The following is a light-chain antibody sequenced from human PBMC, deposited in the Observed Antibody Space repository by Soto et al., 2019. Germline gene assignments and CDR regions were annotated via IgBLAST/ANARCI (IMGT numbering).Light chain of an antibody. Sequence: QSVMTQPPSVSAAPGQKVTISCSGSSSNIGGNSVSWYQQLPGTAPKLLIYDDNKRPSGIPDRFSGSKSGTSATLGITGFQTVDEADYYCVSWESSRSAYVFGTGTKLTVL. J-gene: IGLJ1*01. CDR2: DDN. CDR1: SSNIGGNS. V-gene: IGLV1-51*01. CDR3: VSWESSRSAYV.